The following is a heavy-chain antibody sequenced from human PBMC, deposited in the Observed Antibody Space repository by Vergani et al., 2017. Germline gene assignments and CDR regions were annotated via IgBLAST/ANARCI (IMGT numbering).Heavy chain of an antibody. V-gene: IGHV3-74*01. Sequence: EVQLVESGGGLVQPGGSLRLSCAASGFTFSSYWMHWVRQAPGKGLVWVSRINSDGSSTSYADSVKGRFTISRDNAKNTLYLQMNSLRAEDTAVYYCARGGVGKQQLDFDYGGQGTLVTVSS. D-gene: IGHD6-13*01. CDR3: ARGGVGKQQLDFDY. CDR2: INSDGSST. CDR1: GFTFSSYW. J-gene: IGHJ4*02.